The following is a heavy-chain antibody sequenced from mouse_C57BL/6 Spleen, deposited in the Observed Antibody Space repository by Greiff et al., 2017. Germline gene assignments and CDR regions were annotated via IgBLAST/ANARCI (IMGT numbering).Heavy chain of an antibody. D-gene: IGHD4-1*02. Sequence: EVKLMESGGGLVQPGGSLSLSCAASGFTFTDYYMSWVRQPPGKALEWLGFIRNKANGYTTEYSASVKGRFTISRENSPSILYLQMNALRAEDSATYDCARVPPSRNNLYYFDYWGQGTTLTVSS. V-gene: IGHV7-3*01. CDR2: IRNKANGYTT. J-gene: IGHJ2*01. CDR3: ARVPPSRNNLYYFDY. CDR1: GFTFTDYY.